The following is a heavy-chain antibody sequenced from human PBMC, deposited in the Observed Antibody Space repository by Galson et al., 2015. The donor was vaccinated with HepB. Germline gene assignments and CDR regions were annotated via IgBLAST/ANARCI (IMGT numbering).Heavy chain of an antibody. CDR3: ARRGGITMIRGDDYLDS. J-gene: IGHJ4*02. CDR2: INTNTGSP. CDR1: GYTFTTYA. D-gene: IGHD3-10*01. V-gene: IGHV7-4-1*02. Sequence: SVKVSCKASGYTFTTYAMNWVRQVPGQGLEWMGWINTNTGSPTYAHGFTGRFVFSLDASVNTIYLQINSLKAEDTAVYYCARRGGITMIRGDDYLDSWGQGTLVTVSS.